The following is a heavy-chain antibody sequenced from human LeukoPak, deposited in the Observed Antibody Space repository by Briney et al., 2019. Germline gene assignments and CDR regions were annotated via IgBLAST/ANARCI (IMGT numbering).Heavy chain of an antibody. J-gene: IGHJ3*02. CDR1: GYSFTSNG. V-gene: IGHV1-18*01. CDR3: ARNLPIFGVVIISGDAFDI. D-gene: IGHD3-3*01. CDR2: ISPYNNNA. Sequence: ASVKVSCKASGYSFTSNGISWVRQSPGQGLEWMGWISPYNNNAKYAQKFQGRVTMTTDTSTSTAYMELRSLRSDDTAVYYCARNLPIFGVVIISGDAFDIWGQGTMVTVSS.